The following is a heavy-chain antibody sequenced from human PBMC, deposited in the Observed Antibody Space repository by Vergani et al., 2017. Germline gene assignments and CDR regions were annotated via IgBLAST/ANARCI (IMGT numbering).Heavy chain of an antibody. J-gene: IGHJ5*02. D-gene: IGHD2-8*01. CDR1: GYTFTSYA. CDR2: INAGNGNT. Sequence: QVQLVQSGAEVKKPGASVKVSCKASGYTFTSYAMHWVRQAPGQRLEWMGWINAGNGNTKYSQKFQGRVTITRDTSASIAYMELSSLRSEDTAVYYCARDCTNGVCYWGLAWGQGTLVTVSS. V-gene: IGHV1-3*01. CDR3: ARDCTNGVCYWGLA.